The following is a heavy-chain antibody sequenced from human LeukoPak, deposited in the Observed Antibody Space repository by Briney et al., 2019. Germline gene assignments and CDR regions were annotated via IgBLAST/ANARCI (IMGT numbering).Heavy chain of an antibody. CDR1: GYTFTSYY. CDR3: ARDQGLFYYYYGMDV. J-gene: IGHJ6*02. V-gene: IGHV1-46*01. CDR2: INPSGGST. D-gene: IGHD3-22*01. Sequence: ASVKVSCKASGYTFTSYYMHWVRQAPGQGLEWMGIINPSGGSTSYAQKFQGRVTMTRDTSTSTVYMELSSLRSEDTAVYYCARDQGLFYYYYGMDVWGQGTTVTVSS.